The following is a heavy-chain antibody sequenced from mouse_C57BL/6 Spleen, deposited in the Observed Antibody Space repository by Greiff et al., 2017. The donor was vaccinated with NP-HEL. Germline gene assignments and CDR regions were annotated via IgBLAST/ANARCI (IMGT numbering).Heavy chain of an antibody. V-gene: IGHV1-50*01. CDR3: ARRYYVSSAYAMDY. CDR1: GYTFTSYW. D-gene: IGHD1-1*01. CDR2: IDPSDSYT. Sequence: QVQLQQPGAELVKPGASVKLSCKASGYTFTSYWMQWVKQRPGQGLEWIGEIDPSDSYTNYNQKFKGKATLTVDTSSSTAYLQLSSLTSEDSAVYYCARRYYVSSAYAMDYWGQGTSVTVSS. J-gene: IGHJ4*01.